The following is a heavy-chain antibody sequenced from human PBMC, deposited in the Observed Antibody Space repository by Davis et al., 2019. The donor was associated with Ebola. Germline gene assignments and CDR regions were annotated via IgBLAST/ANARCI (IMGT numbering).Heavy chain of an antibody. CDR3: SREVRGGFSPMDL. Sequence: PGGSLRLSCAASGFTFSSYGMHWVRQAPGKGLEWVAVISYDGSNKYYADSVKGRFTISRDNSKNTLYLQMNSLRAEDTAVYYCSREVRGGFSPMDLWGTGTTVTVSS. CDR1: GFTFSSYG. D-gene: IGHD5-18*01. J-gene: IGHJ6*04. CDR2: ISYDGSNK. V-gene: IGHV3-30*03.